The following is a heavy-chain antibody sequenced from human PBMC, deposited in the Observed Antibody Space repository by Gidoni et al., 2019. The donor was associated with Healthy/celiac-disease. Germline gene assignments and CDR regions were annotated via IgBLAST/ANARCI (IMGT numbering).Heavy chain of an antibody. Sequence: EVQLVESGGGLVKPGGSLGLSCAASGFTFSNAWMSWVRQAPGKGLEWVGRIKSKTDGGTTDYAAPVKGRFTISRDDSKNTLYLQMNSLKTEDTAVYYCTTPYLMTTSLSWGQGTLVTVSS. V-gene: IGHV3-15*01. J-gene: IGHJ4*02. CDR3: TTPYLMTTSLS. CDR1: GFTFSNAW. D-gene: IGHD4-17*01. CDR2: IKSKTDGGTT.